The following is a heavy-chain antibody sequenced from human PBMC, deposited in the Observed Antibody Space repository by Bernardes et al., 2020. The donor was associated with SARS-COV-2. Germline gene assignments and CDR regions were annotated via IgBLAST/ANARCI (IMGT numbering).Heavy chain of an antibody. CDR2: IYYSGST. J-gene: IGHJ4*02. D-gene: IGHD1-26*01. CDR3: ARLGIRRSLYYFDY. V-gene: IGHV4-39*01. CDR1: GGSISSSSYY. Sequence: SETLSLTRTVSGGSISSSSYYWGWIRQPPGKGLEWIGSIYYSGSTYYNPSLKSRVTISVDTSKNQFSLKLSSVTAADTAVYYCARLGIRRSLYYFDYWGQGTLVTVSS.